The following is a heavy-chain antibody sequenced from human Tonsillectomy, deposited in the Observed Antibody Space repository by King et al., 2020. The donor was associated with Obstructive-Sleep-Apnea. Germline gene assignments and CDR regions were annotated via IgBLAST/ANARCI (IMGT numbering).Heavy chain of an antibody. Sequence: VQLVESGGGVVQPGRSLRLSCAASGFTFSSYGMHWVRQAPGKGLEWVAVIWYDGSNKYYADSVKGRFTISRDNSKNTLYLQMNSLRAEDTAVYYWARMEGRLLWFGELSPLDYWGQGTLVTVSS. CDR1: GFTFSSYG. J-gene: IGHJ4*02. V-gene: IGHV3-33*01. D-gene: IGHD3-10*01. CDR3: ARMEGRLLWFGELSPLDY. CDR2: IWYDGSNK.